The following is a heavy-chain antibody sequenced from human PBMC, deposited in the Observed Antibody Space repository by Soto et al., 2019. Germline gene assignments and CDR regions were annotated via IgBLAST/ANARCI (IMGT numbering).Heavy chain of an antibody. V-gene: IGHV1-69*13. CDR3: AREDRARETGLVPAAIDGMDV. J-gene: IGHJ6*02. CDR2: IIPIFGIA. Sequence: SVKVSCKASGCTFSRYIITWVRQAPGYGLEWIGRIIPIFGIASYAQKFQGRVTITADESTSTAYMELSSLRSDDTAVYYCAREDRARETGLVPAAIDGMDVWGQGTPVTVSS. CDR1: GCTFSRYI. D-gene: IGHD2-2*01.